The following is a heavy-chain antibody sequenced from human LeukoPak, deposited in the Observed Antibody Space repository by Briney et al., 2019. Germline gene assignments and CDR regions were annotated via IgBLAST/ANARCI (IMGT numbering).Heavy chain of an antibody. D-gene: IGHD1-26*01. V-gene: IGHV3-72*01. CDR1: GFTFSAHY. J-gene: IGHJ4*02. Sequence: GGSLRLSCTASGFTFSAHYMAWVRQAPGKGLEWVGRIRNKVNSYVTEYAASVKGRFTISRDDSSNSLYLQMNSLKTEDTAVYYCARESSGSFYDWGQGTLVTVSS. CDR3: ARESSGSFYD. CDR2: IRNKVNSYVT.